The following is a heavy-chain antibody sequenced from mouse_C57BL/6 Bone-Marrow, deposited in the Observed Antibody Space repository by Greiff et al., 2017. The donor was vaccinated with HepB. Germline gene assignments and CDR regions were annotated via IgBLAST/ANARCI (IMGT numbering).Heavy chain of an antibody. CDR2: ISSGSSTI. CDR1: GFTFSDYG. CDR3: ARGGVVAPYAMDY. Sequence: EVQLVESGGGLVKPGGSLKLSCAASGFTFSDYGMHWVRQAPEKGLEWVAYISSGSSTIYYADTVKGRFTISRDNAKNTLCLQMTSLRSEDTAMYYCARGGVVAPYAMDYWGQGTSVTVSS. D-gene: IGHD1-1*01. V-gene: IGHV5-17*01. J-gene: IGHJ4*01.